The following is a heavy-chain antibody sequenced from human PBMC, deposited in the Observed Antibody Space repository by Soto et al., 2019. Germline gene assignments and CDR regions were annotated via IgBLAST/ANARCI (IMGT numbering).Heavy chain of an antibody. V-gene: IGHV3-9*01. CDR1: GFTFDDYA. Sequence: EVQLVESGGGLVQPGRSLRLSCAASGFTFDDYAMHWVRQAPGKGLEWVSGISWNSGSIGYADSVKGRFTISRDNAKNSLYLQMNSLRAEDTALYYCAIDFGFGENDAFDIWGQGTMVTVSS. D-gene: IGHD3-10*01. CDR2: ISWNSGSI. J-gene: IGHJ3*02. CDR3: AIDFGFGENDAFDI.